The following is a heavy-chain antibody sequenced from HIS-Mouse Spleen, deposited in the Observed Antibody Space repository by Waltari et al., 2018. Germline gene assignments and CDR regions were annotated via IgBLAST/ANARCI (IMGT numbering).Heavy chain of an antibody. CDR1: GGSISSSSYY. J-gene: IGHJ2*01. Sequence: QLQLQESGPGLVKPSETLSLTCTVSGGSISSSSYYWGWIRQPPGKGLEWIGRIYYSGRTYDNPSLKSRVTISVDPSKNQFSLKLSSVTAADTAVYYCAREIPYSSSWYDWYFDLWGRGTLVTVSS. CDR3: AREIPYSSSWYDWYFDL. V-gene: IGHV4-39*07. CDR2: IYYSGRT. D-gene: IGHD6-13*01.